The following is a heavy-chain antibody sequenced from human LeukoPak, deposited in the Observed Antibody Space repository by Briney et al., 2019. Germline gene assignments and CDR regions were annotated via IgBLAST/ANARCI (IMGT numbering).Heavy chain of an antibody. CDR1: GFTFSSYA. CDR3: AKSRLVAVVAAYMDV. Sequence: TGRSLRLSCAASGFTFSSYAMHWVRQAPGKGLAWVTIISYDASNKYYADSVKGRFTISRDNSKNTLYLQLDSLRPEDTAVYYCAKSRLVAVVAAYMDVWGKGTTVTVSS. D-gene: IGHD2-15*01. CDR2: ISYDASNK. J-gene: IGHJ6*04. V-gene: IGHV3-30*18.